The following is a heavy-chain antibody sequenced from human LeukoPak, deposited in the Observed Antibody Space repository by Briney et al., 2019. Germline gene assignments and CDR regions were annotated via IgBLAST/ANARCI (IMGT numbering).Heavy chain of an antibody. V-gene: IGHV3-23*01. J-gene: IGHJ5*02. CDR1: GFTFSSSA. CDR3: AKFPGYNWNYWFDP. Sequence: PGGSLRLSCAASGFTFSSSAMSWVRQVPGKGLEWVSGISASGGSTSYADSVKGRFTISRDNSKNTLYLQMNSLRAEDTAVYYCAKFPGYNWNYWFDPWGQGTLVTVSS. D-gene: IGHD1-7*01. CDR2: ISASGGST.